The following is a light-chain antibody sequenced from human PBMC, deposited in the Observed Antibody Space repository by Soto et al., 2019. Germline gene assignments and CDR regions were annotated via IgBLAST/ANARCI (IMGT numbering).Light chain of an antibody. Sequence: DIQMTQSPSSLSAFVGDRVTITCRASQSISSYLNWYQQKPGKAPKLLIYAASSLQSGVPSRFSGSGSGTDFTLTISSLQPEDFGTYYCQQSYSSPPFVGGGTKVDIK. CDR1: QSISSY. CDR3: QQSYSSPPF. V-gene: IGKV1-39*01. CDR2: AAS. J-gene: IGKJ4*01.